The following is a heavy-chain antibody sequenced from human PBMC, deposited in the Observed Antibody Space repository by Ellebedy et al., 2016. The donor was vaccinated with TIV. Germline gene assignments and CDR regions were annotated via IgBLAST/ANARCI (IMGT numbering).Heavy chain of an antibody. CDR1: GYTFTSYA. CDR2: INAGNGNT. Sequence: AASVKVSCKASGYTFTSYAMHWVRQAPGQRLEWMGWINAGNGNTKYSQKFQGRVTITRDTSASTAYMELSSLRSEDTAVYYCAREALLRYFDWLVVWFDPWGQGTLVTVSS. D-gene: IGHD3-9*01. CDR3: AREALLRYFDWLVVWFDP. J-gene: IGHJ5*02. V-gene: IGHV1-3*01.